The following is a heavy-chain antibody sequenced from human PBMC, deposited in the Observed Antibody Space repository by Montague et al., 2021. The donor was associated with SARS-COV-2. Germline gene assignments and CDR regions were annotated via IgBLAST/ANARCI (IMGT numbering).Heavy chain of an antibody. Sequence: TLSLTCTVSGDSITSGGYFWNWIRQHPGKGLEYIGAISYSGSTXYKPSLTSRVSISMGTSKNAFSLSLHSVTAADTAVCFCAASGRRGYSNPFHHCGRGSLVTVSS. J-gene: IGHJ4*02. D-gene: IGHD4-11*01. CDR1: GDSITSGGYF. CDR2: ISYSGST. CDR3: AASGRRGYSNPFHH. V-gene: IGHV4-31*03.